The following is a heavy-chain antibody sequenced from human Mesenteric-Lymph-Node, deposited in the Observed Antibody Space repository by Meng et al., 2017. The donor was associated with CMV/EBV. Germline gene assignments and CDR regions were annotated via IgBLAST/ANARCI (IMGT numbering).Heavy chain of an antibody. J-gene: IGHJ4*02. CDR1: AYTVPGYY. CDR3: ARELHWGGRYLDS. D-gene: IGHD7-27*01. V-gene: IGHV1-2*02. Sequence: NACAYTVPGYYIHGVRQDPGPGLEWMGWINPNSGGTNDAKKFQGRLTLTRDTSITTAYMELGGLTSDDTAVYYGARELHWGGRYLDSWGQGTLVTVSS. CDR2: INPNSGGT.